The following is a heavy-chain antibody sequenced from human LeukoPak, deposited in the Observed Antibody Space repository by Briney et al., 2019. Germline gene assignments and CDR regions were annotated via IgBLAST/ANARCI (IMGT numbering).Heavy chain of an antibody. CDR1: RGSISSYY. V-gene: IGHV4-59*01. D-gene: IGHD4-23*01. CDR2: IYYSGST. Sequence: PSETLSLTCTVSRGSISSYYWSWIRQPPGQGLEWIGYIYYSGSTDYNPSLKSRVNISVDTSKNQFSLKLSSVTAADTAVYYCARVGGNSVDNFDYWGQGTLVTVSS. J-gene: IGHJ4*02. CDR3: ARVGGNSVDNFDY.